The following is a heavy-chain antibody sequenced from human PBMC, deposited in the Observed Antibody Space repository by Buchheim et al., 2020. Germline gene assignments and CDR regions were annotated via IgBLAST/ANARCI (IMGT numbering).Heavy chain of an antibody. J-gene: IGHJ4*02. D-gene: IGHD5-12*01. CDR2: ISCSGRNT. V-gene: IGHV3-23*01. Sequence: ELQLLESGGGLVQPGGSLRLSCAASGFTFSSYAMSWVRQAPGKGLEWVSAISCSGRNTYYADSVKGRFTMSRDNSKNTLYMKMNNLRAEDTAVYYCAKPYSGYTSFEYWGQGTL. CDR3: AKPYSGYTSFEY. CDR1: GFTFSSYA.